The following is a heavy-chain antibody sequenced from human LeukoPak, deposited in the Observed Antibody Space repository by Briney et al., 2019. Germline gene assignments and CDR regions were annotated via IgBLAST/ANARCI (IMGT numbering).Heavy chain of an antibody. CDR2: IYYSGST. CDR1: GGSISSYY. V-gene: IGHV4-59*01. CDR3: ARYQRPYYFDY. J-gene: IGHJ4*02. Sequence: SETLSLTCTVSGGSISSYYWSWIRQPPGKGLEWIGYIYYSGSTNYNPSLKSRVTISVDTSKNQFSLKLSSMTAADTAVYYCARYQRPYYFDYWGQGTLVTVSS. D-gene: IGHD6-25*01.